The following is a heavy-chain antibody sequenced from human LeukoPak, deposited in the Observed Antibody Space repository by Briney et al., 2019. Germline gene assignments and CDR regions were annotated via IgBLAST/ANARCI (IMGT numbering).Heavy chain of an antibody. V-gene: IGHV3-49*04. D-gene: IGHD6-13*01. CDR1: GFSFSSFG. Sequence: PGGSLRLSCVASGFSFSSFGLHWVRQAPGKGLEWVGFIRSKPYGGTTEYAASVKGRFTISRDDSKSIAYLQMNSLKTEDTAMYYRTRLNSESSNWALDYWGQGTLVTVSS. CDR3: TRLNSESSNWALDY. J-gene: IGHJ4*02. CDR2: IRSKPYGGTT.